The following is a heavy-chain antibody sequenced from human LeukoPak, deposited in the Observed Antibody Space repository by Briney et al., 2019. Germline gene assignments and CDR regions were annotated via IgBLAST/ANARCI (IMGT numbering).Heavy chain of an antibody. CDR3: AKTLFGFSYGKIDY. J-gene: IGHJ4*02. Sequence: GGSLRLSCATSHFTFSSHAMNWVRQAPGKGLEWVSSISDDDDSTYYADSVKGRFTISRDNSKNTLYLDMNNLRAEDTALYFCAKTLFGFSYGKIDYWGQGTLVTVSS. V-gene: IGHV3-23*01. D-gene: IGHD5-18*01. CDR2: ISDDDDST. CDR1: HFTFSSHA.